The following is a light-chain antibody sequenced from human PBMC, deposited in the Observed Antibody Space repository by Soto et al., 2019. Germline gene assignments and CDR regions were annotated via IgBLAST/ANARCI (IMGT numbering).Light chain of an antibody. J-gene: IGLJ3*02. Sequence: QSVLTQPPSTSGTPGQRVTISCSGSCSNIAINTVNWYQVLPGTAPKLLMYSNNQRPSGVPARFSGSRSGTSASLAISGLQSEDEGDYYCATWDDSLTGLVFGGGTQLTVL. CDR2: SNN. CDR3: ATWDDSLTGLV. CDR1: CSNIAINT. V-gene: IGLV1-44*01.